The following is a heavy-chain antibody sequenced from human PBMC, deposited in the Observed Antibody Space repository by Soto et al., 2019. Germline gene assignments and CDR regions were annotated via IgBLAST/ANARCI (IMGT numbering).Heavy chain of an antibody. V-gene: IGHV4-59*12. J-gene: IGHJ4*02. D-gene: IGHD2-15*01. Sequence: SETLSLTCTVSGGSISNFYWNWIRQPPGKGLEWIGYVYYTGSTKYNSSLKSRVTISVDTSKNQFSLILSSVTAADTAVYYCARGLVLAATPDYFDYWGQGTLVTVSS. CDR1: GGSISNFY. CDR3: ARGLVLAATPDYFDY. CDR2: VYYTGST.